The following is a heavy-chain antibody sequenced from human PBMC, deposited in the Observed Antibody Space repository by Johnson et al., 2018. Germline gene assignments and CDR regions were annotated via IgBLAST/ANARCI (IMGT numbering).Heavy chain of an antibody. D-gene: IGHD6-13*01. V-gene: IGHV3-23*04. Sequence: VQLVESGGGSVQPGGSLRLSCTASGFTFSNYAMNWVRHAPGKGLAWVSVISGSGGRTYYADSVEGRFTSSRDNSNNTVYLSLDSLRAEDTAIYHGAKDSYSNSWNHFFDSWGQGTLVTVSS. J-gene: IGHJ4*02. CDR1: GFTFSNYA. CDR3: AKDSYSNSWNHFFDS. CDR2: ISGSGGRT.